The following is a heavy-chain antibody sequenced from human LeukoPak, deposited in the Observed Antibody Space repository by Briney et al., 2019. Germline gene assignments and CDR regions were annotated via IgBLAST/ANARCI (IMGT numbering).Heavy chain of an antibody. D-gene: IGHD3-10*01. V-gene: IGHV3-23*01. Sequence: GGSLRLSCAASGFTFNIYAMSWVRQAPGKGLEWVSSITSSGATTYYADSVKGRFTISRDNSRNTLYLQMNSLRADDTALYYCAKDRPNYYDASGHYYNTKGDSWGQGTLVTVSS. CDR2: ITSSGATT. CDR3: AKDRPNYYDASGHYYNTKGDS. J-gene: IGHJ4*02. CDR1: GFTFNIYA.